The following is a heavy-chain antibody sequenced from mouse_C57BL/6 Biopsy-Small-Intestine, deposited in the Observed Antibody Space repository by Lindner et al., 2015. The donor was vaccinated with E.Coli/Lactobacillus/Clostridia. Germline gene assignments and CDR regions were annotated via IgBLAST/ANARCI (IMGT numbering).Heavy chain of an antibody. CDR3: ARRIYDGYLYYFDY. CDR2: IYPGSANT. D-gene: IGHD2-3*01. J-gene: IGHJ2*01. CDR1: GYSFTGYY. Sequence: VQLQESGPELVKPGASVKIPCKASGYSFTGYYIHWVRQRPGQGLEWIGWIYPGSANTKYNEKFKGKATLTAGTSSSTAYMQLSSLTSEDSAVYYCARRIYDGYLYYFDYWGQGTTLTVSS. V-gene: IGHV1-66*01.